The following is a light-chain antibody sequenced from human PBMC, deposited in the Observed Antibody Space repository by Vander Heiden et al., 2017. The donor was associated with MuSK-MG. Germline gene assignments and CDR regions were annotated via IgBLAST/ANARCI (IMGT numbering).Light chain of an antibody. Sequence: SFELTQPPSVSVSPCQSASIACSGDTLGNKYGCWYQQKPGQSPVLVIYQDGQRPAGITERVSGSNSGNTATLTNSGTQARDEGDYYCQAGDSGNGVVFGGGDKVNVL. V-gene: IGLV3-1*01. CDR2: QDG. J-gene: IGLJ2*01. CDR1: TLGNKY. CDR3: QAGDSGNGVV.